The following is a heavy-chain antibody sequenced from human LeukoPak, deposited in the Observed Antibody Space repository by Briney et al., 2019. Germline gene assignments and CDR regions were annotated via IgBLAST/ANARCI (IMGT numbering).Heavy chain of an antibody. D-gene: IGHD3-16*02. CDR1: GGSFSGYY. J-gene: IGHJ5*02. V-gene: IGHV4-34*01. CDR2: INHSGST. CDR3: AGYDYVWGSYRS. Sequence: SETLSLTCAVYGGSFSGYYWSWIRQPPGKGLEWIGEINHSGSTNYNPSLKSRVPISVDTSKNQFSLKLSSVTAADTAVYYCAGYDYVWGSYRSWGQGTLVTVSS.